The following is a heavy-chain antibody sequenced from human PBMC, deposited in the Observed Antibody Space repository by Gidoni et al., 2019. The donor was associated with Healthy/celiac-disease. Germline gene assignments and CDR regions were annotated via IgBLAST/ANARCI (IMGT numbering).Heavy chain of an antibody. CDR2: IRSKANSYAT. CDR3: TRHYLKDYYDSSGYFST. D-gene: IGHD3-22*01. CDR1: GFTFSGSA. Sequence: EVQLVESGGGLVQPGGSLKLSCAASGFTFSGSAMHWVRQASGKGLEWVGRIRSKANSYATAYAASVKGRFTISRDDSKNTAYLQMNSLKTEDTAVYYCTRHYLKDYYDSSGYFSTWGQGTLVTVSS. J-gene: IGHJ5*02. V-gene: IGHV3-73*02.